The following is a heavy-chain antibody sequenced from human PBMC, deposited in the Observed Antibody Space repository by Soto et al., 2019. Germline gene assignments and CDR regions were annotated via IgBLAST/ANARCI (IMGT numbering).Heavy chain of an antibody. Sequence: SETLSLTCAVYGGSFSGYYWSWIRQPPGKGLEWIGEINHSGXXXXXXXXXXRVTISVYTSKSQFSLQLGSVTVADTAVYYCARDHTTVNAFMYSYHGMDVWGQGTTVTVSS. J-gene: IGHJ6*02. D-gene: IGHD4-4*01. CDR2: INHSGXX. CDR1: GGSFSGYY. CDR3: ARDHTTVNAFMYSYHGMDV. V-gene: IGHV4-34*01.